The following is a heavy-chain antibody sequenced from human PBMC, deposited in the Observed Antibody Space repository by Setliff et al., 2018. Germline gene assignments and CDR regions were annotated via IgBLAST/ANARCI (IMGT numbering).Heavy chain of an antibody. CDR1: GVSIGDTYYY. Sequence: PSETLSLTCTVSGVSIGDTYYYWAWIRQPPGKGLEWVGSVSFSGSAYFSPSLKSRVAISLDMSTNVFSLKLSSLIAADTAVYYCARDPGFHSGTWSLDSWGQGRLVTVSS. V-gene: IGHV4-39*02. CDR2: VSFSGSA. J-gene: IGHJ4*02. CDR3: ARDPGFHSGTWSLDS. D-gene: IGHD2-21*01.